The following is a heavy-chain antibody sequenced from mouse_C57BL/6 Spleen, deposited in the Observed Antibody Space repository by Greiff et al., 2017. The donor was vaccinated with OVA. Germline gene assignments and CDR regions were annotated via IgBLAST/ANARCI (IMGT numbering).Heavy chain of an antibody. CDR1: GYTFTSYW. CDR2: LDPSDSYT. J-gene: IGHJ4*01. CDR3: ARGTLTYAMDY. D-gene: IGHD3-1*01. Sequence: QVQLQQPGAELVMPGASVKLSFKASGYTFTSYWMHWVKQRPGQGLEWIGELDPSDSYTNYNQKFKGKSTLTVDKSSSTAYMQLSSLTSEDSAVYYCARGTLTYAMDYWGQGTSVTVSS. V-gene: IGHV1-69*01.